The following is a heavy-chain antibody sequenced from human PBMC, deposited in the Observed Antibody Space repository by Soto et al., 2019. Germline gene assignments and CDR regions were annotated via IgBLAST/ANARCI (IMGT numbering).Heavy chain of an antibody. D-gene: IGHD5-12*01. Sequence: SETLSLTCTVSGGSINTFYWSWVRQPAGKGLEWIGRIFSSGSTSFNPSLESRVAMSVDTSKNHFPLNLSSVTAADMAVYYCAREGSYSAYNFAHGIQLWSFDFWGQGALVPVSS. CDR2: IFSSGST. J-gene: IGHJ4*02. V-gene: IGHV4-4*07. CDR1: GGSINTFY. CDR3: AREGSYSAYNFAHGIQLWSFDF.